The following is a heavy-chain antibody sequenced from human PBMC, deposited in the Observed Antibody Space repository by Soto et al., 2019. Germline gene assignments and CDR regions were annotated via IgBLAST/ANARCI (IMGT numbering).Heavy chain of an antibody. CDR3: AKGESSTWYPLQGFDY. D-gene: IGHD6-13*01. V-gene: IGHV3-9*01. Sequence: EEQLVESGGGLVQPGRSLRLSCAASGFTFDDYAMHWVRQAPGKGLEWVSGISWNNGVMGYADSVKGRFTISRDNAKSSLFLQMNSLRPEDTALYDCAKGESSTWYPLQGFDYWGQGALVTVSS. CDR1: GFTFDDYA. CDR2: ISWNNGVM. J-gene: IGHJ4*02.